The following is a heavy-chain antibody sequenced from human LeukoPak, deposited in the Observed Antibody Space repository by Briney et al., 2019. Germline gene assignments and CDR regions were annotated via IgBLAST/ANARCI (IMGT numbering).Heavy chain of an antibody. Sequence: GGSLRLSCAASGFTFSSYARSWVRQAPGKGLEWVSAISGSGGSTYYADSVKGRFTISRDNSKNTLYLQTNSLRAEDTAVYYCAKDRDIVVVPALLYDYWGQGTLVTVSS. CDR1: GFTFSSYA. V-gene: IGHV3-23*01. CDR2: ISGSGGST. D-gene: IGHD2-2*01. CDR3: AKDRDIVVVPALLYDY. J-gene: IGHJ4*02.